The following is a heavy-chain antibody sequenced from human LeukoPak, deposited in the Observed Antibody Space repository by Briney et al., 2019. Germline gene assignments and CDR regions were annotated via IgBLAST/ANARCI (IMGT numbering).Heavy chain of an antibody. Sequence: GGSLRLSCAASGFTFSSYSMNWVRQAPGKGLEWVSSISSSSSYIYYADSVKGRFTISRDNAKNSLYLQMNSLRAEDTAVYYCARLWFGEFPGVDYWGQGTLVTVSS. J-gene: IGHJ4*02. V-gene: IGHV3-21*01. CDR2: ISSSSSYI. CDR3: ARLWFGEFPGVDY. CDR1: GFTFSSYS. D-gene: IGHD3-10*01.